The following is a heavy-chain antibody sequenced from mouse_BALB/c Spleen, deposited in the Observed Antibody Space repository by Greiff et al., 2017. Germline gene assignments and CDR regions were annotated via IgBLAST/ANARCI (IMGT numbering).Heavy chain of an antibody. CDR3: ARHERGYYGYWFAY. D-gene: IGHD1-2*01. J-gene: IGHJ3*01. CDR2: ISSGGGST. Sequence: EVQRVESGGGLVKPGGSLKLSCAASGFAFSSYDMSWVRQTPEKRLEWVAYISSGGGSTYYPDTVKGRFTISRDNAKNTLYLQMSSLKSEDTAMYYCARHERGYYGYWFAYWGQGTLVTVSA. V-gene: IGHV5-12-1*01. CDR1: GFAFSSYD.